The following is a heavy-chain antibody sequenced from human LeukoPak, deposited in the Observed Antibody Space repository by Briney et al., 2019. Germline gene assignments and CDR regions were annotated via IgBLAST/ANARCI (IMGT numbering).Heavy chain of an antibody. J-gene: IGHJ4*02. V-gene: IGHV4-38-2*01. D-gene: IGHD2-2*02. CDR1: GYSISSGCY. CDR2: IYHSGRT. Sequence: SETLSLTCAVSGYSISSGCYWGWIRQPPGKGLEWIGSIYHSGRTYYNPSLKSRVTISVDTSKNQFSLKLSSVTAADTAVYYCARRICSSTSCYTGQFDYWGQGTLVTVSS. CDR3: ARRICSSTSCYTGQFDY.